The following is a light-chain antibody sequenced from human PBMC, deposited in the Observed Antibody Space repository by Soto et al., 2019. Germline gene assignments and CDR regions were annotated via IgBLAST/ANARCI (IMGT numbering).Light chain of an antibody. V-gene: IGLV1-44*01. CDR1: GSNIGTNT. Sequence: QAVVTQPPSASGTPGQWVTISCSGSGSNIGTNTVTWYQQLPGAAPRLLIYSDNQRPSGVPARFSGSKSGTSASLAISGLHSEYEVDYYCAAWDVSFVVFGGGTKLTVL. CDR2: SDN. J-gene: IGLJ3*02. CDR3: AAWDVSFVV.